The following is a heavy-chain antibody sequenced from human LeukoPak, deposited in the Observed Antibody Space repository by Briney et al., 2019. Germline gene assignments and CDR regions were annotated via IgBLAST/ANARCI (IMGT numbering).Heavy chain of an antibody. CDR1: GYTFTSYD. CDR3: ARFIAAPAWLDY. D-gene: IGHD6-6*01. J-gene: IGHJ4*02. Sequence: GSVKASCKASGYTFTSYDINWVREATGQGLEWMGWMNPNSGNTGYAQKLQGRVTMTRNTSISTAYMELSSLRSEDTAVYYCARFIAAPAWLDYWGQGTLVTVSS. V-gene: IGHV1-8*01. CDR2: MNPNSGNT.